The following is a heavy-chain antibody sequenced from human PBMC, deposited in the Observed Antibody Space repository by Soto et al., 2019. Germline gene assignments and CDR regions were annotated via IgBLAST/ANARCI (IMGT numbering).Heavy chain of an antibody. Sequence: GGSLRLSCAASGFTFGNYRMHWVRQVPGKGLVWISRISRDGSRTTYADFVKGRITISRDNTKNRLFLQINTLRPEDTAVYYCAKDGQAGIWSGYYLDGWGRGTTVTVSS. D-gene: IGHD3-3*01. CDR2: ISRDGSRT. CDR3: AKDGQAGIWSGYYLDG. CDR1: GFTFGNYR. J-gene: IGHJ6*02. V-gene: IGHV3-74*03.